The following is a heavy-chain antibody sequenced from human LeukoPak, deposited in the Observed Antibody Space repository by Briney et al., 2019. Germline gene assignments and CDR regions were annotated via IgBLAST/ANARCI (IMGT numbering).Heavy chain of an antibody. Sequence: GASVKVSCKASGYTFTSYGISWVRQAPGQGLEWMGWISAYNGNTNYARKLQGRVTMTTDTSTSTAYMELRSLRSDDTAVYYCARDPASGRGMAYYYYYGMDVWGQGTTVTVSS. CDR2: ISAYNGNT. D-gene: IGHD3-16*01. V-gene: IGHV1-18*01. J-gene: IGHJ6*02. CDR1: GYTFTSYG. CDR3: ARDPASGRGMAYYYYYGMDV.